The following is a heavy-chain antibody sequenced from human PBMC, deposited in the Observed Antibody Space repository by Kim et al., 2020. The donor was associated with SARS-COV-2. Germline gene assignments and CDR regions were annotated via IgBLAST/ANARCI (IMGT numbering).Heavy chain of an antibody. V-gene: IGHV3-30*04. J-gene: IGHJ4*01. Sequence: GGSLRLSCAASGFSLSGYAMHWVRQAPGKGLDWVAFISNDGSNTYYADSVKGRFTISRDNSKNTLSLQMNSLRAEDTAMYYCVREDGSGIYHMYNFDY. CDR2: ISNDGSNT. CDR3: VREDGSGIYHMYNFDY. CDR1: GFSLSGYA. D-gene: IGHD3-10*01.